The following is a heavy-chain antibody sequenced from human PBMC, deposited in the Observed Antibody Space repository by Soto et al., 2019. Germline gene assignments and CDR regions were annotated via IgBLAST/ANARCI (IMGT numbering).Heavy chain of an antibody. J-gene: IGHJ4*02. V-gene: IGHV3-11*06. D-gene: IGHD6-25*01. CDR2: SSNSGSFT. CDR1: GFTFSDHY. CDR3: AKDRGYINSPFDL. Sequence: GGSLRLSCAASGFTFSDHYMSWIRQAPGKGLEWIGYSSNSGSFTRYADSVKGRFSNSRDTVSLEMNGLRPEDTAIYYCAKDRGYINSPFDLWGQGTLVTVSS.